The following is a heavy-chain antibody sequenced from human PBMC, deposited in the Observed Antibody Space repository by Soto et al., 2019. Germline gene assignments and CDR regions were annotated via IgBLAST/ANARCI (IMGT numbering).Heavy chain of an antibody. CDR1: GFTFSSYA. D-gene: IGHD3-9*01. J-gene: IGHJ4*02. V-gene: IGHV3-23*01. CDR3: ATIDPDYAMLTGYYDY. CDR2: ISGSGGST. Sequence: EVQLLESGGGLVQPGGSLRLSCAASGFTFSSYAMSWVRQAPGKGLEWVSAISGSGGSTYYADSVKGRFTISRDNSKNTLYLQMNSLRDEDTAVYYCATIDPDYAMLTGYYDYWVQGTLVTVSS.